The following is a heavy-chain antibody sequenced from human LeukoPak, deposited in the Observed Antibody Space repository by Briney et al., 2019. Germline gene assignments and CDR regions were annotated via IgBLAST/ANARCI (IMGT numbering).Heavy chain of an antibody. CDR1: GGSISIYY. CDR3: ARTNVNIAAAGTNYIWFDP. D-gene: IGHD6-13*01. Sequence: SETLSLTCTVSGGSISIYYWSWIRQPAGKGLEWIGRIYTSGSTNYNPSLKSRVTISVDTSKNQFSLKLSSVTAADTAVYYCARTNVNIAAAGTNYIWFDPWGQGTLVTVSS. CDR2: IYTSGST. V-gene: IGHV4-4*07. J-gene: IGHJ5*02.